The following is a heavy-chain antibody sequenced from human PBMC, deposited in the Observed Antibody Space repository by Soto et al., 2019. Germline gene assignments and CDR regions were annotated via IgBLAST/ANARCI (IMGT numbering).Heavy chain of an antibody. CDR1: QFTFSSFA. Sequence: DVKLLESGGGLVQPGGSLRLSCAASQFTFSSFAMTWVRQAPGKGLEWVSFISETGDSLSYAESVKGRFTISRDNSKNTLYLQMSSMRHEDTAVYYCVKGGWLDYWGQGTLVTVSS. V-gene: IGHV3-23*01. D-gene: IGHD3-10*01. J-gene: IGHJ4*02. CDR2: ISETGDSL. CDR3: VKGGWLDY.